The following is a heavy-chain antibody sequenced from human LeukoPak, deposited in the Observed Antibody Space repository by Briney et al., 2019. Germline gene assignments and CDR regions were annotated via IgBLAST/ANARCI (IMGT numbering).Heavy chain of an antibody. CDR2: IDHSGST. Sequence: RSSETLSLTCAVYGGSFSAYFWNWIRQPPGKGLEWIGEIDHSGSTNYNPSLKSRVTISVYTSKNQFSLKLSSVTAADTAVYYCARSTAYYCSGGSCYSGVRYFDYWGQGTLVTVSS. CDR1: GGSFSAYF. CDR3: ARSTAYYCSGGSCYSGVRYFDY. D-gene: IGHD2-15*01. V-gene: IGHV4-34*01. J-gene: IGHJ4*02.